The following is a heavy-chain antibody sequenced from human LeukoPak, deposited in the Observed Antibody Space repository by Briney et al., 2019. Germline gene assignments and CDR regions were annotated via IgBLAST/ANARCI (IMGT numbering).Heavy chain of an antibody. V-gene: IGHV3-21*01. CDR3: ARGRYDFWSGYYASVYYYGMDV. Sequence: GGSLRLSCVASGFTFTNHAMSWVRQAPGKGLEWVSSISSSSSYIYYADSVKGRFTISRDNAKNSLYLQMNSLRAEDTAVYYCARGRYDFWSGYYASVYYYGMDVWGQGTTVTVSS. CDR1: GFTFTNHA. J-gene: IGHJ6*02. D-gene: IGHD3-3*01. CDR2: ISSSSSYI.